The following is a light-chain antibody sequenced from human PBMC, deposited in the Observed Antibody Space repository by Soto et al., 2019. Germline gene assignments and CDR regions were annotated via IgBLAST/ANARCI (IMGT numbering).Light chain of an antibody. CDR3: QNLNASPPWT. CDR1: QGISSN. CDR2: VAS. V-gene: IGKV1-9*01. Sequence: QLTQSPSSLSASVGDRVTITCRASQGISSNLAWYQQKPGRAPKLLIFVASTLQSGVPSRFSGSGSGPDFTLTLSPLPPEDFATYFSQNLNASPPWTLGQGTKVDI. J-gene: IGKJ1*01.